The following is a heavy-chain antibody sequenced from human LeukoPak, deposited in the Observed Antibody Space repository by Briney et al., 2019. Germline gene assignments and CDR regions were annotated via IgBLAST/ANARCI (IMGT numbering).Heavy chain of an antibody. CDR2: ITGSGGST. J-gene: IGHJ4*02. CDR1: GFTFSSYA. CDR3: AEGQLWDPILF. D-gene: IGHD5-18*01. Sequence: GGSLRLSCAASGFTFSSYAMSWVRQAPGKGLEWVSAITGSGGSTYYADSVKGRFTISRDNSKNTLYLQMNSLRAEDTAVYYCAEGQLWDPILFWGQGTMVTVSS. V-gene: IGHV3-23*01.